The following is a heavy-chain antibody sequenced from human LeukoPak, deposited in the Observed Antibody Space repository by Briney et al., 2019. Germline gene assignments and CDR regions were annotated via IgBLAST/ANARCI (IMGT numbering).Heavy chain of an antibody. Sequence: GGSLRLSCAASGFSFSSYWMHWVRQAPGKGLVCVSRIKTDGSSTSYADSVKGRFTISRDNAKTTLYLQMNSLRAEDTAVYYCAREGYYGSAALYSWGHGTLVTVSS. CDR1: GFSFSSYW. CDR2: IKTDGSST. J-gene: IGHJ5*01. D-gene: IGHD3-10*01. CDR3: AREGYYGSAALYS. V-gene: IGHV3-74*01.